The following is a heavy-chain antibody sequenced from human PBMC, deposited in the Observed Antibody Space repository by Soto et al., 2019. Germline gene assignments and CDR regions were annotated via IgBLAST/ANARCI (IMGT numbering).Heavy chain of an antibody. D-gene: IGHD3-10*01. CDR2: TKDKAYSYTT. Sequence: EVQLVESGGVLVQPGGSLRLSCAASGFSLSDLFIDWVRQASGKGLEWVGRTKDKAYSYTTEYAASMKARFPNSRDESSNSLYLQMSSLKTADTAVYYCASIRGVFGYWGQGTLVTVSS. V-gene: IGHV3-72*01. CDR3: ASIRGVFGY. CDR1: GFSLSDLF. J-gene: IGHJ4*02.